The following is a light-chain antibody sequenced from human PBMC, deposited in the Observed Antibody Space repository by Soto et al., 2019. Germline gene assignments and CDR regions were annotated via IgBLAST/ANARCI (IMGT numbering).Light chain of an antibody. CDR3: QQYNNWPPWT. Sequence: ETVMTQSPATLSVSPGERATLSCRASQSVSSNLAWYQQKPGQAPRLLIFGASTRAAGVPGRFSGSGSGTEFTLTISSLQSEDFAFYYCQQYNNWPPWTFSQGTKVEIK. J-gene: IGKJ1*01. CDR2: GAS. V-gene: IGKV3D-15*01. CDR1: QSVSSN.